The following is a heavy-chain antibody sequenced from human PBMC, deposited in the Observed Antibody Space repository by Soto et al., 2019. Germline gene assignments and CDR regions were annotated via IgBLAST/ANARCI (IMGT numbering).Heavy chain of an antibody. Sequence: QVQLVQSGAEVKKPGSSVKVSCKASGGTFSSYAISWVRQAPGQGLEWMGGIIPIFGTANYAQKFQGRVTITADKSTSTAYMELSSLRSEDTAVYSCARDLGHDYVWVSYRPNWFVHWGQGPLVTVSS. V-gene: IGHV1-69*06. CDR3: ARDLGHDYVWVSYRPNWFVH. CDR2: IIPIFGTA. D-gene: IGHD3-16*02. CDR1: GGTFSSYA. J-gene: IGHJ5*02.